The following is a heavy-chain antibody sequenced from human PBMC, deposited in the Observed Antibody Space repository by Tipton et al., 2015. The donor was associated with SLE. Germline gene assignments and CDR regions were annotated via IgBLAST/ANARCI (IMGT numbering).Heavy chain of an antibody. V-gene: IGHV4-30-4*08. CDR3: ARGRVDYDSSGYYTGNAFDI. D-gene: IGHD3-22*01. CDR1: GGSISSGGYY. CDR2: IYYSGST. Sequence: TLSLTCTVSGGSISSGGYYWSWIRQHPGKGLEWIGYIYYSGSTYYNPSLKSRVTISVDTSKNQFSLKLSSVTAADTAVYYCARGRVDYDSSGYYTGNAFDIWGQGTMVTVSS. J-gene: IGHJ3*02.